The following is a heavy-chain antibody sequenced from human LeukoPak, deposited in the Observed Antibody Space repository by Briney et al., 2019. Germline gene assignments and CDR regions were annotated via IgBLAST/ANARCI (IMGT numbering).Heavy chain of an antibody. J-gene: IGHJ5*02. D-gene: IGHD4-17*01. CDR1: GGSISSYH. V-gene: IGHV4-4*07. Sequence: SETLSLTCTVSGGSISSYHWSWLRQPAGKGLEWIGRIYNSGSTNYNPSLKSRVTMSVDTSKNQFSLKLSSVTAADTAVYYCARAYDYGSSNWFDPWGQGTLVTVSS. CDR3: ARAYDYGSSNWFDP. CDR2: IYNSGST.